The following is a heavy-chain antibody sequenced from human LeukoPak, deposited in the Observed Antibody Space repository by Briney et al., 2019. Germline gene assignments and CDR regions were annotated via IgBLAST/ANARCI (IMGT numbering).Heavy chain of an antibody. Sequence: GASVKVSCKASGYTFTGYYMHWVRQAPGQGLEWMGRINPNSGGTNYAQKFQGRVTMTRDTSISTAYMELSRLRSDDTAVYYCAKDHDVLRYFFWQPVDYWGQGTLVTVSS. CDR3: AKDHDVLRYFFWQPVDY. CDR2: INPNSGGT. V-gene: IGHV1-2*06. CDR1: GYTFTGYY. D-gene: IGHD3-9*01. J-gene: IGHJ4*02.